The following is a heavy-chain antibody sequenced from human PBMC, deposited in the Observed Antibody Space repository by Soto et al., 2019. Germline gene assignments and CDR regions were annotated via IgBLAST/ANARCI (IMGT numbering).Heavy chain of an antibody. V-gene: IGHV1-18*01. CDR2: ISAYNGNT. J-gene: IGHJ6*02. CDR1: GYTFASYG. CDR3: EGDGIAGPYYYGIDV. D-gene: IGHD6-13*01. Sequence: ASVKVSCKASGYTFASYGISWVRQAPGQGLEWMGWISAYNGNTNYAQKLQGRVTMTTDTSTSTAYMELRSRRSDDTAVYYCEGDGIAGPYYYGIDVWGQGTTVTVSS.